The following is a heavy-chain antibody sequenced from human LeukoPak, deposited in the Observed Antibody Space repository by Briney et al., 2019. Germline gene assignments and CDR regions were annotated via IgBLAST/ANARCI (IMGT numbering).Heavy chain of an antibody. CDR1: GGSISSGGYY. CDR3: ARGFKSYYDFWSGYYDWFDP. CDR2: INHSGST. J-gene: IGHJ5*02. Sequence: SETLSLTCTVSGGSISSGGYYWSWIRQHPGKGLEWIGEINHSGSTNYNPSLKSRVTISVDTSKNQFSLKLSSVTAADTAVYYCARGFKSYYDFWSGYYDWFDPWGQGTLVTVSS. V-gene: IGHV4-39*07. D-gene: IGHD3-3*01.